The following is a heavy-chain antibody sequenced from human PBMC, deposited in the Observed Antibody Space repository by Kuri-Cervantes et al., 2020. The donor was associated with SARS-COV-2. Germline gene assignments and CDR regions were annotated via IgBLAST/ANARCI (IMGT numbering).Heavy chain of an antibody. D-gene: IGHD3-22*01. CDR1: GYIFTTHG. CDR3: ASGYYYDSTTPLESGRSAFDI. CDR2: ISAYNGNT. Sequence: ASVKVSCKASGYIFTTHGISWVRQAPGQGLEWMGWISAYNGNTNYAQRFQGRVTMTTDRSTTTAYMELSSLRSEDTAVYYCASGYYYDSTTPLESGRSAFDIWGQGTMVTVSS. V-gene: IGHV1-18*01. J-gene: IGHJ3*02.